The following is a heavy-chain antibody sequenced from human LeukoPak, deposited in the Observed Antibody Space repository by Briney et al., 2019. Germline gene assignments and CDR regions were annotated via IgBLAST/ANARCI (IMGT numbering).Heavy chain of an antibody. D-gene: IGHD2-15*01. CDR1: GDSFSAYY. CDR2: IYSSGNT. CDR3: AIHTIVDISSFMDV. V-gene: IGHV4-4*09. J-gene: IGHJ6*03. Sequence: SETLSLTCTVSGDSFSAYYWSWIRQPPGRGLEWIGYIYSSGNTNYNPSLKSRVTISVGTSKKQHSLKLTSVTAADTAVYYCAIHTIVDISSFMDVWGKGTTVTVSS.